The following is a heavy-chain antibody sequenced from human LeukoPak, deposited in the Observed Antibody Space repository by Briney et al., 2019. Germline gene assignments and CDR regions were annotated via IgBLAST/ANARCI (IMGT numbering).Heavy chain of an antibody. CDR1: GYTFTSYG. Sequence: ASVKVSCKASGYTFTSYGISWVRQAPGQGLEWMGWISAYNGNTNYAQKLQGRVTMTTDTSTSTAYMELRSLRSDDTAVYYCARDLEGVGATKPRIGYWGQGTLVTVSS. J-gene: IGHJ4*02. CDR3: ARDLEGVGATKPRIGY. CDR2: ISAYNGNT. V-gene: IGHV1-18*01. D-gene: IGHD1-26*01.